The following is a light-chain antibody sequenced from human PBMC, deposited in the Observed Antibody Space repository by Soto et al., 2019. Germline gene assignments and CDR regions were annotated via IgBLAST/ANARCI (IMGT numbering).Light chain of an antibody. V-gene: IGLV2-14*01. CDR3: SSYTSSSTLEGYV. CDR1: SSDVGGYNY. Sequence: QSVLTQPASVSGSPGQSITISCTGTSSDVGGYNYVSWYQQHPGKAPKLMIYEVSNRPSGVSNRFSGSKSGNTASLTISGLQAEDEADYYGSSYTSSSTLEGYVFGTGTKVTVL. J-gene: IGLJ1*01. CDR2: EVS.